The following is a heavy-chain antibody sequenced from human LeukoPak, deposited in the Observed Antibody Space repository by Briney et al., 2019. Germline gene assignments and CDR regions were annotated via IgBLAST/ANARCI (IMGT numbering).Heavy chain of an antibody. Sequence: PGGSLRLSCAASGFTFSSFGIHWVRQAPGKGLEWVAFIRYDGSKKYYGNSVKGRFTISRDNSKTPLYLQINNLRAEDTAVHYCAKEHQTAYIFDALDVWGLGTMVTVSS. CDR3: AKEHQTAYIFDALDV. CDR2: IRYDGSKK. V-gene: IGHV3-30*02. CDR1: GFTFSSFG. J-gene: IGHJ3*01. D-gene: IGHD2-21*02.